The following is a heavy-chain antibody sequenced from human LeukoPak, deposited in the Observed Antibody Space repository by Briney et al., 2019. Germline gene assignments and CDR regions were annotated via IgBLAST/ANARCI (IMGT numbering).Heavy chain of an antibody. CDR1: GYTFTGYY. CDR2: INPNSGGT. J-gene: IGHJ6*03. Sequence: ASVKVSCKASGYTFTGYYMHWVRQAPGQGLEWMGWINPNSGGTNYAQKFQGRVTMTRDTSISTAYMELSRLRSDDTAVYYCTRTGVAARPGGYYYYYMDVWGKGTTVTVSS. D-gene: IGHD6-6*01. V-gene: IGHV1-2*02. CDR3: TRTGVAARPGGYYYYYMDV.